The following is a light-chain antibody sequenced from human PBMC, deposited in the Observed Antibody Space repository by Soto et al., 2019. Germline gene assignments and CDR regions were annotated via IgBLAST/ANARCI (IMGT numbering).Light chain of an antibody. CDR2: DVS. CDR1: SSDVGGYNY. CDR3: CSYAGSYIYV. Sequence: QSVLTQPRSVSGSPGQSVTISCTGTSSDVGGYNYVSWYQQHPGKAPKLMIYDVSKRPSGVPDRFSGFKSGNTASLTISGLQAEDEADYYCCSYAGSYIYVFGTGTKVTVL. V-gene: IGLV2-11*01. J-gene: IGLJ1*01.